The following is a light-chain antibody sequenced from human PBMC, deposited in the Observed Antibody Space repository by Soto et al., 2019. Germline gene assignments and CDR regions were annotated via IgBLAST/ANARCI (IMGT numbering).Light chain of an antibody. CDR1: QSMGSN. CDR3: QQYEKWPPSIA. J-gene: IGKJ5*01. CDR2: GTS. V-gene: IGKV3-15*01. Sequence: TKQSRSTTPVYPRRRAALCCRAGQSMGSNVAWYQQKPGQAPRLLIYGTSTRATGISARFSGGGSGTGFTRTISSLQSEDFAVYFRQQYEKWPPSIAVGQGTRLEIK.